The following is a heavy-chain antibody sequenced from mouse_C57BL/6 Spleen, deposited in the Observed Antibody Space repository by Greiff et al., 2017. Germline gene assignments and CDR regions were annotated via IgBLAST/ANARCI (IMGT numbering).Heavy chain of an antibody. CDR3: ERWDYDYGYAMDY. Sequence: QVQLQQPGAELVKPGASVKMSCKASGYTFTSYWITWVKQRPGQGLEWIGDIYPGSGSTNYNEKFKSKATLTVDTSSSTAYMQLSSLTSEDSAVYYCERWDYDYGYAMDYWGQGTSVTVSS. V-gene: IGHV1-55*01. D-gene: IGHD2-4*01. J-gene: IGHJ4*01. CDR2: IYPGSGST. CDR1: GYTFTSYW.